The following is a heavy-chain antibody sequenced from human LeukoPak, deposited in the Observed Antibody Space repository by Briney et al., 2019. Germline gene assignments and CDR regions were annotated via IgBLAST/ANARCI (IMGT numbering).Heavy chain of an antibody. CDR2: IYHSGST. V-gene: IGHV4-38-2*02. J-gene: IGHJ2*01. CDR1: GYSISSGYY. CDR3: ARDYRGSSWYRGPQYWYFDL. Sequence: PSETLSLTCTVSGYSISSGYYWGWIRQPPGKGLEWIGSIYHSGSTYYNPSLKSRVTISVDTSKNQFSLKLSSVTAADTAVYYCARDYRGSSWYRGPQYWYFDLWGRGTLVTVSS. D-gene: IGHD6-13*01.